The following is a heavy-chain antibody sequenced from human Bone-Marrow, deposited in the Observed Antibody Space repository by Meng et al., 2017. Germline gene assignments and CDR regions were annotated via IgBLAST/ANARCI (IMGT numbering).Heavy chain of an antibody. CDR3: ARSSTADDYYDSSGFDY. V-gene: IGHV4-31*03. Sequence: QVQLQESGPGLVKPSQTLSLPCPVSGCSISSGGYYWSWIRQHPGKGLEWIGYIYYSGSTNYNPSLKSRVTISVDTSKNQFSLKLSSVTAADTAVYYCARSSTADDYYDSSGFDYWGQGTLVTVSS. CDR1: GCSISSGGYY. D-gene: IGHD3-22*01. J-gene: IGHJ4*02. CDR2: IYYSGST.